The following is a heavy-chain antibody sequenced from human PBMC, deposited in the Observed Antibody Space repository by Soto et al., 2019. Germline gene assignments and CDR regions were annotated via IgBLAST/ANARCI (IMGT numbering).Heavy chain of an antibody. CDR2: ISYDGGET. CDR3: ANDVMATPDS. J-gene: IGHJ4*02. V-gene: IGHV3-30*18. D-gene: IGHD2-8*01. CDR1: GFNLSTYG. Sequence: QVQLVESGGGVVQPGGSLRLSCAASGFNLSTYGVHWVRQAPGKGLEWVGFISYDGGETYYADSVKGRFTISRDNSKDMLFLKKNSLRPDDTVVYYCANDVMATPDSWGQGTLVTVSS.